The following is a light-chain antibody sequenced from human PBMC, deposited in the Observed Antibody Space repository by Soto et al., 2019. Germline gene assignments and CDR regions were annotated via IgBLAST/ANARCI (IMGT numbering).Light chain of an antibody. J-gene: IGLJ2*01. CDR1: SSDVGGYNY. CDR2: EVS. CDR3: ISYTSSSTHVV. Sequence: QSALTQPASVSGSPGQSITISCTGTSSDVGGYNYVSWYQQHPGKAPKIMIYEVSNRTSGVSNRFSGSKSGNTASLTISGLQAEDEADYYCISYTSSSTHVVFGGGNKLTVL. V-gene: IGLV2-14*01.